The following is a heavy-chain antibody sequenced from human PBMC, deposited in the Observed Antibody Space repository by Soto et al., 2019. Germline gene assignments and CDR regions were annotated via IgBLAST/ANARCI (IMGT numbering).Heavy chain of an antibody. J-gene: IGHJ4*02. V-gene: IGHV4-39*07. CDR3: ARGGYSSASTSFYFDY. D-gene: IGHD5-18*01. Sequence: SETLSLTCTVSGGSVTNSSYYWGWIRQSPGKGLEWIGSVYYRGRSYSKSSVKSRVTISVDTSKNQFSLNLNSVTASDTAVYYCARGGYSSASTSFYFDYWGQGTLVTVSS. CDR1: GGSVTNSSYY. CDR2: VYYRGRS.